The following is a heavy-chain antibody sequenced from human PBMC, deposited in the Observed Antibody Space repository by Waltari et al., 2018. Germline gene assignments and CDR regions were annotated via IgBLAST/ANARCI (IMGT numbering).Heavy chain of an antibody. D-gene: IGHD3-10*01. CDR2: INPNSGGT. V-gene: IGHV1-2*02. Sequence: QVQLVQSGAEVKKPGASVKVSCKASGYTFTGYYMHWVRQAPGQGLEWMGWINPNSGGTNYARKFKGRVTRTRDTSISTAYMELSRLRSDDTAVYYCARALECVVRGVIQYYFDYWGQGTLVTVSS. J-gene: IGHJ4*02. CDR1: GYTFTGYY. CDR3: ARALECVVRGVIQYYFDY.